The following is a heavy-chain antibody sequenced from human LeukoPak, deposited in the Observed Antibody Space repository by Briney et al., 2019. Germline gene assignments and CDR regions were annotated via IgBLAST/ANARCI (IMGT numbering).Heavy chain of an antibody. Sequence: GGSLRLSCAASGFTFSNYGMHWVRQAPGKGLEWVAVISYDGSKQYYADSVKGRFTISRDNSKNTLYLQMSSLRAEDTAVYYCAKQEYDGNLVDYWGQGTLVTVSS. CDR3: AKQEYDGNLVDY. CDR2: ISYDGSKQ. D-gene: IGHD4-23*01. CDR1: GFTFSNYG. J-gene: IGHJ4*02. V-gene: IGHV3-30*18.